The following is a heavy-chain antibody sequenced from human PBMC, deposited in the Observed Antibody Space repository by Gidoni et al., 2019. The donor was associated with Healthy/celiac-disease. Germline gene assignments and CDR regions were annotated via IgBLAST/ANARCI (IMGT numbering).Heavy chain of an antibody. V-gene: IGHV3-23*01. CDR3: AKPSSSWSLAEYFQH. CDR2: ISGSGGST. CDR1: GFPFSSYA. D-gene: IGHD6-13*01. J-gene: IGHJ1*01. Sequence: EVQLLESGGGLVQPGGSLSPSWSASGFPFSSYAMSWVRQAPGKGLEWVSAISGSGGSTYYADSVKGRFTISRDNSKNTLYLQMNSLRAEDTAVYYCAKPSSSWSLAEYFQHWGQGTLVTVSS.